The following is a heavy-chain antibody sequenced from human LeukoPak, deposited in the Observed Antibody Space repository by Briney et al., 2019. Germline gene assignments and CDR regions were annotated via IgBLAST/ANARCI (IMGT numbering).Heavy chain of an antibody. CDR1: GYTFTSYY. V-gene: IGHV1-46*01. Sequence: GASVKVSCKASGYTFTSYYMHWVRQAPGQGPEWMGIINPSGGSTSYAQKFQGRVTMTRDTSTSTVYMELSSLRSEDSAVYYCARKRSVAGLDYWGQGTLVTVSS. CDR3: ARKRSVAGLDY. J-gene: IGHJ4*02. D-gene: IGHD6-19*01. CDR2: INPSGGST.